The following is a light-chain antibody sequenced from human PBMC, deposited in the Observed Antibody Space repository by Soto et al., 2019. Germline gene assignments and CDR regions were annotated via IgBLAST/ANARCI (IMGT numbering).Light chain of an antibody. J-gene: IGKJ5*01. CDR2: DAS. CDR1: QGIDSS. Sequence: ILLTQSRSSLSASVGDRVTITCRASQGIDSSFAWYQQKPGKAPNLLIYDASNLEIGVPSRFSGSGSGTHFTFTISSLQTEDIGTYYCQQYDILPITFGRGTRLEI. CDR3: QQYDILPIT. V-gene: IGKV1-33*01.